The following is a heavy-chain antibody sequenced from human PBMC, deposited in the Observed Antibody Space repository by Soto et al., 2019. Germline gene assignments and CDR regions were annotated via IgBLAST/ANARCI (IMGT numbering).Heavy chain of an antibody. CDR2: LDAGDTT. CDR1: GFTFSRHA. CDR3: AKDPRAFSIPMGYFSDD. Sequence: EVQLLESGGNLVQPGGSLRLSCAASGFTFSRHAMSWVRQAPGEGLEWVSTLDAGDTTYYADSVKGRFTISRDNARNTLSLQMKRLRVEDTAVYYCAKDPRAFSIPMGYFSDDWGQGPLVSFSS. D-gene: IGHD3-3*02. J-gene: IGHJ4*02. V-gene: IGHV3-23*01.